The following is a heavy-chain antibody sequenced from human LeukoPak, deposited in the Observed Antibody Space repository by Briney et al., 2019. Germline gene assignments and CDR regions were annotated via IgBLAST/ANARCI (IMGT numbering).Heavy chain of an antibody. V-gene: IGHV4-59*08. Sequence: SETLSLTCTVSVPSHSIHYWSWIRQPPGKGLEWIGFGHHTGSSNYNPSLRSRVTISVDTSKSQFSLKLSSVTAADTAVYYCARQVNRGCFSLQYWGQGALVTVSS. CDR2: GHHTGSS. CDR3: ARQVNRGCFSLQY. J-gene: IGHJ4*02. D-gene: IGHD3-22*01. CDR1: VPSHSIHY.